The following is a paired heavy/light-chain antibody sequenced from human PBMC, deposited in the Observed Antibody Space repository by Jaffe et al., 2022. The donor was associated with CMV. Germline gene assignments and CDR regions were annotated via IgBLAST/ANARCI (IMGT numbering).Light chain of an antibody. J-gene: IGKJ4*01. CDR3: QQLNSYPRT. Sequence: IQLTQSPSSLSASVGDRVTITCRASQGISSYLAWYQQKPGKAPKLLIYAASTLQSGVPSRFSGSGSGTDFTLTISSLQPEDFATYYCQQLNSYPRTFGGGTKVEIK. CDR2: AAS. CDR1: QGISSY. V-gene: IGKV1-9*01.
Heavy chain of an antibody. CDR3: ARDESHYDFWSGPRDSGMDV. J-gene: IGHJ6*02. Sequence: QVQLVQSGAEVKKPGSSVKVSCKASGGTFSSYAISWVRQAPGQGLEWMGGIIPIFGTANYAQKFQGRVTITADESTSTAYMELSSLRSEDTAVYYCARDESHYDFWSGPRDSGMDVWGQGTTVTVSS. D-gene: IGHD3-3*01. CDR1: GGTFSSYA. CDR2: IIPIFGTA. V-gene: IGHV1-69*01.